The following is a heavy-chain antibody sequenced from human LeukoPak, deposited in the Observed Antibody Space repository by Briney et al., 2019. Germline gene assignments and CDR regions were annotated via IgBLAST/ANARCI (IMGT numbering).Heavy chain of an antibody. Sequence: SGGSLRLSCAASGFTVSSNYMGWVRQAPGKGLEWVSVIYSGGSTYYADSVKGRFTISRDNSKNTLYLQMNSLRAEDTAVYYCARAYGDYDYYYGMDVWGQGTTVTVSS. CDR3: ARAYGDYDYYYGMDV. V-gene: IGHV3-66*01. CDR2: IYSGGST. CDR1: GFTVSSNY. J-gene: IGHJ6*02. D-gene: IGHD4-17*01.